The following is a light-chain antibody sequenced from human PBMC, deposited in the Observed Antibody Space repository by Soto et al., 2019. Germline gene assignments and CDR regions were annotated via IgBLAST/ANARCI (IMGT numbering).Light chain of an antibody. Sequence: QSVLTQPPSASGSPGQSVTISCTGTSSDVGGYDYVSWYQQYPGKTPKLMIFEVTKRPSGVPDRFSGSKSGNTASLTVSGLQAEDEADCYCLSYAGTAYVLGTGTKVTVL. CDR3: LSYAGTAYV. CDR2: EVT. CDR1: SSDVGGYDY. J-gene: IGLJ1*01. V-gene: IGLV2-8*01.